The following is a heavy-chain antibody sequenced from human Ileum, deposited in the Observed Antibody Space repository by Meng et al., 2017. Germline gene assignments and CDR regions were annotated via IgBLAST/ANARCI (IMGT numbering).Heavy chain of an antibody. CDR3: ARDPPLRFWSGSQTIDP. Sequence: VGSLRLSCVASELNFTNYDMNWVRQAPGKGLEWVASISSDGRDIHYADELKGRLTITRDNANNSLSLHMNSLRVEDTAIYYCARDPPLRFWSGSQTIDPWGQGTLVTVSS. V-gene: IGHV3-21*06. CDR1: ELNFTNYD. J-gene: IGHJ5*02. CDR2: ISSDGRDI. D-gene: IGHD3-3*01.